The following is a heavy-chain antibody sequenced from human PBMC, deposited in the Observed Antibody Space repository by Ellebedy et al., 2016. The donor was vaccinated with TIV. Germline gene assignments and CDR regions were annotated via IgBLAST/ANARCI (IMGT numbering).Heavy chain of an antibody. CDR3: AKVEH. CDR2: MTSDGTFE. J-gene: IGHJ5*02. Sequence: GESLKISCATSGFTFSVHDMHWVRQAPGKGLEWVGSMTSDGTFESYADSVKGRFTISRDNTKNTLFLQMNSLTIEDTGVYYCAKVEHWGQGTQVTVSS. CDR1: GFTFSVHD. V-gene: IGHV3-30*02.